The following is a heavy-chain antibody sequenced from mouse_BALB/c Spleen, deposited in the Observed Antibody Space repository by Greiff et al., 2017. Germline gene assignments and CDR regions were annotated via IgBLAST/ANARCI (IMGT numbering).Heavy chain of an antibody. CDR2: IWSGGST. CDR3: ARNRNGNYEESAVDY. V-gene: IGHV2-4-1*01. Sequence: QVQLQQSGPGLVQPSQSLSITCTVSGFSLTSYGVHWVRQSPGKGLEWLGVIWSGGSTDYNAAFISRLSISKDNSKSKVFFKMNSLQADDTAIYYCARNRNGNYEESAVDYWGQGTSGTVSA. CDR1: GFSLTSYG. J-gene: IGHJ4*01. D-gene: IGHD2-1*01.